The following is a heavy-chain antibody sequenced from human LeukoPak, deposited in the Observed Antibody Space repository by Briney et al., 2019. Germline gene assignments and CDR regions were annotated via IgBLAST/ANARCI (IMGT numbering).Heavy chain of an antibody. CDR3: AKDHYSSWDAFDI. CDR2: ISSSSSYI. V-gene: IGHV3-21*01. Sequence: GGSLRLSCAASGFTFSSYSMNWVRQAPGKGLEWVSSISSSSSYIYYADSVKGRFTISRDNAKNSLYLQMNSLRAEDTAVYYCAKDHYSSWDAFDIWGQGTMVTVSS. D-gene: IGHD6-13*01. CDR1: GFTFSSYS. J-gene: IGHJ3*02.